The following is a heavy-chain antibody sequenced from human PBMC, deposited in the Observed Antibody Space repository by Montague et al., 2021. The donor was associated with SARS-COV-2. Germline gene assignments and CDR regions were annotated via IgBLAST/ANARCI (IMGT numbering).Heavy chain of an antibody. CDR1: GDSITSGSYY. J-gene: IGHJ4*02. D-gene: IGHD1-26*01. CDR2: SYTSGSI. V-gene: IGHV4-61*02. Sequence: TLSLTCTVSGDSITSGSYYWNWVRQPAGKGLEWVGRSYTSGSIDYNPSLKSRLTISVDTSKNQLSLKLSSVTAADTAVYFCARERGSYSGRFDYWGQGALVTVSS. CDR3: ARERGSYSGRFDY.